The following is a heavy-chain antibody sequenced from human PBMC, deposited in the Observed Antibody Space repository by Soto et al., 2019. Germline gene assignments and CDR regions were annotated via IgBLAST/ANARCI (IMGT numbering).Heavy chain of an antibody. Sequence: GGSLRLSCTTSGFTVSSSHMTWVRQAPGKGLERVSVIYSGGSSYYAVSVQGRFTISRDNSKNTVYLQMNSLRGEDTAMYYCARLGPYGSESYSFRYNRFDPWGQGTQVTVSS. CDR2: IYSGGSS. J-gene: IGHJ5*02. CDR1: GFTVSSSH. CDR3: ARLGPYGSESYSFRYNRFDP. V-gene: IGHV3-53*01. D-gene: IGHD3-10*01.